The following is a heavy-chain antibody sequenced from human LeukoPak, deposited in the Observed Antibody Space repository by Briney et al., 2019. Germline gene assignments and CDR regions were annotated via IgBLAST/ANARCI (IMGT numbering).Heavy chain of an antibody. V-gene: IGHV3-33*01. CDR3: ARDAAGTCLDY. D-gene: IGHD1-7*01. J-gene: IGHJ4*02. Sequence: GGSLRLSCAASGLTFSSYAMHWVRQAPGRGLDWVALIWYDGTNKYYADSVKGRFTVSRDNSKNTLYLQMNSLRAEDTAVYYCARDAAGTCLDYWGQGTLVTVSS. CDR1: GLTFSSYA. CDR2: IWYDGTNK.